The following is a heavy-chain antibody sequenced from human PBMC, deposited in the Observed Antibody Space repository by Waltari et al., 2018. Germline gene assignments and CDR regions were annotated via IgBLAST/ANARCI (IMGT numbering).Heavy chain of an antibody. CDR2: VYHMGNT. CDR1: GGSVNSREW. CDR3: VRRGEGTMVYNDAFDF. D-gene: IGHD3-10*01. J-gene: IGHJ3*01. V-gene: IGHV4-4*02. Sequence: QVQLQESGPGLVKPSGTLSLICSVSGGSVNSREWWSWVRQPPGKGLEWIGEVYHMGNTNYNPSLKSRVTISVDKTKNQFSWKLTSVTAADTAVYYCVRRGEGTMVYNDAFDFWGLGTKVTVSS.